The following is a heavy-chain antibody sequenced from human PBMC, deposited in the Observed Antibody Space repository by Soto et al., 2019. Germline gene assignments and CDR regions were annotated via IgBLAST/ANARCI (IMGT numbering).Heavy chain of an antibody. CDR1: GYPISTGYY. CDR2: IYYSGST. D-gene: IGHD3-22*01. V-gene: IGHV4-61*01. J-gene: IGHJ6*02. CDR3: ARDVPVVITSPAYYYGMDV. Sequence: PSETLSLTCTVSGYPISTGYYWAWIRQPPGKGLEWIGYIYYSGSTNYNPSLKSRVTISVDTSKNQFSLKLSSVTAADTAVYYCARDVPVVITSPAYYYGMDVWGQGTTVTVSS.